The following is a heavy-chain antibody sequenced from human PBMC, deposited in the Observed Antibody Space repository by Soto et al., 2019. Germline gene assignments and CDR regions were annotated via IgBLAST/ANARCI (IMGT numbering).Heavy chain of an antibody. J-gene: IGHJ3*02. Sequence: QVQLQESGPGLVKPSQTLSLTCTVSGASISSGGYHWTWIRQLPGKGLEWIGYIHYSGSNYYNPSLKGRVSISLDTSQNQFSLKLSSVTAADTAVYYCARETLPCSGGTCYPGAFDIWGQGTRVTVSS. D-gene: IGHD2-15*01. CDR3: ARETLPCSGGTCYPGAFDI. V-gene: IGHV4-31*03. CDR2: IHYSGSN. CDR1: GASISSGGYH.